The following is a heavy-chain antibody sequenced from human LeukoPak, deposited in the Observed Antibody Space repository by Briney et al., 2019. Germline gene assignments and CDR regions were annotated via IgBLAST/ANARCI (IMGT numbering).Heavy chain of an antibody. J-gene: IGHJ4*02. CDR3: ARGLWAVVWLRYYYFDY. V-gene: IGHV6-1*01. CDR2: TYYRSKWYN. CDR1: GDSVSSNSAA. Sequence: SQTLSLTCAISGDSVSSNSAAWNWIRQSPSRGLEWLGRTYYRSKWYNDYAVSVKSRITINPDTSKNQFSLQLNSVTPEDTAVYYCARGLWAVVWLRYYYFDYWGQGALVTVSS. D-gene: IGHD5-12*01.